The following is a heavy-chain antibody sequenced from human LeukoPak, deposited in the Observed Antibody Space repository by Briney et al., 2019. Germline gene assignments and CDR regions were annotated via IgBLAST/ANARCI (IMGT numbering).Heavy chain of an antibody. D-gene: IGHD4-23*01. CDR1: GYTFTSYL. Sequence: ASVKVSCKASGYTFTSYLIHWVRQAPGQGLEWMGIINPSGGSTNYAQKFQGRVTMTRDTSTSTVYMELSSLRSEDTAVYYCATAKFGGNSYFDYCGQGTLVTVSS. V-gene: IGHV1-46*01. J-gene: IGHJ4*02. CDR2: INPSGGST. CDR3: ATAKFGGNSYFDY.